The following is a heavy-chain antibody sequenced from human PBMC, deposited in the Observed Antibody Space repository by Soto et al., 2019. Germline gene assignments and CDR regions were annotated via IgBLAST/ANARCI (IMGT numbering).Heavy chain of an antibody. Sequence: SETLSLTCTVSGDSISSSSYDWGWIRQPPGKGLEWIGTIHSGGSTYYSPSLKSRVTISVNTSKNQFSLKLSSVTAADTAMYYCARSDYGGNYDYWGRGTLVTVSS. D-gene: IGHD4-17*01. CDR1: GDSISSSSYD. J-gene: IGHJ4*02. CDR2: IHSGGST. CDR3: ARSDYGGNYDY. V-gene: IGHV4-39*01.